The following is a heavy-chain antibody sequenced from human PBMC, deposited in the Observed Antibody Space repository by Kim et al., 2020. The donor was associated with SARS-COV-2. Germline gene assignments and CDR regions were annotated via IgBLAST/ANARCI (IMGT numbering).Heavy chain of an antibody. CDR2: DGSQR. CDR3: ARDTDY. J-gene: IGHJ4*02. V-gene: IGHV3-7*03. Sequence: DGSQRKYVDSLRGRFTISRDNAKSSLFLQMDSLRAEDTAVYYCARDTDYWGQGILVIVSS.